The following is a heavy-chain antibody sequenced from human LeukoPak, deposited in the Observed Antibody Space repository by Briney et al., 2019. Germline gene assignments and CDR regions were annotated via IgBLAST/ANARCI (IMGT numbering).Heavy chain of an antibody. CDR2: INPNSGCT. J-gene: IGHJ5*02. V-gene: IGHV1-2*06. Sequence: ASVKVSCKASGYTFIDYYMHWVRQAPGQGLEWLGRINPNSGCTNYAQKFQGRVTLTRDTSISTAYMELSRLKSDDTAVYYCARNTQRGTYNWFDPWGQGTLVTVSS. CDR3: ARNTQRGTYNWFDP. D-gene: IGHD6-25*01. CDR1: GYTFIDYY.